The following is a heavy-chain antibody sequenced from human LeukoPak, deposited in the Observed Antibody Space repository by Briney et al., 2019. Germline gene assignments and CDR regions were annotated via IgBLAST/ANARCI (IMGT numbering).Heavy chain of an antibody. Sequence: GAPLNISCKASGSSFTCYWIGWLRPTPRKGLEWMGIIYTGDSDTRYSPSFQGKVTISADKSISTAYLQWSSLKASDTAMYYCARRHSSGWDLNWFDPWGQGTLVTVSS. V-gene: IGHV5-51*01. CDR1: GSSFTCYW. CDR3: ARRHSSGWDLNWFDP. D-gene: IGHD6-19*01. CDR2: IYTGDSDT. J-gene: IGHJ5*02.